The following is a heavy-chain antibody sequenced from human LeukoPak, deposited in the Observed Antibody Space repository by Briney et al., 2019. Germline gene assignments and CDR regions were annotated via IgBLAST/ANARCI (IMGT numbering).Heavy chain of an antibody. V-gene: IGHV3-30*04. Sequence: GGSLRLSCVGSGFTFKNYAIFWVRQAPGKGLEWAALISDGGTNQYFADSVKDRFSVSRDDSKSTVYLQMNGLRTEDTAVYYCARGDHSGSLYTSSKYWGQGTLVTVSS. CDR3: ARGDHSGSLYTSSKY. J-gene: IGHJ4*02. CDR2: ISDGGTNQ. D-gene: IGHD3-10*01. CDR1: GFTFKNYA.